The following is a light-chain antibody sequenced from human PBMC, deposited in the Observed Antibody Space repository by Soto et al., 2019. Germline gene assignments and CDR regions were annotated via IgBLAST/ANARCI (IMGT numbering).Light chain of an antibody. CDR1: QSVSSS. Sequence: EIVLTQSPATLSLSPGERATLSCRVSQSVSSSLAWYQQKPGQAPRLLIYDASNRATGIPARFSGSGSGTDFTLTISSLEPEDFAVYYCQQRTKWRTFGQGTKVDIK. J-gene: IGKJ1*01. V-gene: IGKV3-11*01. CDR3: QQRTKWRT. CDR2: DAS.